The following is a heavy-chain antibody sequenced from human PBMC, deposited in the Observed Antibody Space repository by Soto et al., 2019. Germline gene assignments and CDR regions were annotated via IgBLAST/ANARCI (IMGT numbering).Heavy chain of an antibody. V-gene: IGHV1-46*01. CDR1: GYTFTSYY. CDR2: INLSGGST. Sequence: QVQLVQSGAEGKKPGASVKVSCKASGYTFTSYYMHWVRQAPGQGREWNGRINLSGGSTSSTQKFQCRDTITRDTFTSTGYMEQISLRSEDTGVYYCARGNCICTSCGHFDYWGQGTLVTVSS. J-gene: IGHJ4*02. D-gene: IGHD2-2*01. CDR3: ARGNCICTSCGHFDY.